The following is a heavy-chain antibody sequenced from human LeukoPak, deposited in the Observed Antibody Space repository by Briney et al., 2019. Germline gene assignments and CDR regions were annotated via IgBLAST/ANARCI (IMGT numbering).Heavy chain of an antibody. CDR3: ARDAPSYGSGSPRDY. Sequence: GGSLRLSCAASGFSFSSYWMSWVRQAPGKGLEGVANIKQDGSEKYYVDSVKGRFTISRDNAKNSLYLQMNSLRAEDTAVYYCARDAPSYGSGSPRDYWGQGTLVTVSS. CDR1: GFSFSSYW. J-gene: IGHJ4*02. D-gene: IGHD3-10*01. CDR2: IKQDGSEK. V-gene: IGHV3-7*01.